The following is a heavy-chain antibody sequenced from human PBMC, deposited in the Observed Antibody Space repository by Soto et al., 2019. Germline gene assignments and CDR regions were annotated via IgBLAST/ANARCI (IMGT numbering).Heavy chain of an antibody. CDR3: ARDRADIVVVVAATGWFDP. D-gene: IGHD2-15*01. J-gene: IGHJ5*02. V-gene: IGHV3-33*01. CDR2: IWYDGSNK. Sequence: GGSLRLSCAASGFTFSSYGMHWVRQAPGKGLEWVAVIWYDGSNKYYADSVKGRFTISRDNSKNTLYLQMNSLRAEDTAVYYCARDRADIVVVVAATGWFDPWGQGTLVTV. CDR1: GFTFSSYG.